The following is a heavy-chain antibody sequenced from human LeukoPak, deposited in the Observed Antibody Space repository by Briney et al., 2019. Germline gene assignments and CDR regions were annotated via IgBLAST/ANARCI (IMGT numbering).Heavy chain of an antibody. J-gene: IGHJ4*02. V-gene: IGHV3-23*01. CDR3: AKDSGYDVLTGSYFDD. CDR2: VSGSGGST. D-gene: IGHD3-9*01. CDR1: GFAFDNYA. Sequence: GGSLRLSCAASGFAFDNYAMSWVRQAPGKGLEWVSGVSGSGGSTYYADSVKGRFTISRDNSKNTLYLQMNSLRAEDTALYYCAKDSGYDVLTGSYFDDWGQRTLVTVSS.